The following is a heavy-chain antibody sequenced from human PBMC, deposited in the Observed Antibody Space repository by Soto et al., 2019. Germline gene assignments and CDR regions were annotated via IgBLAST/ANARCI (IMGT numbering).Heavy chain of an antibody. D-gene: IGHD3-10*01. Sequence: SETLSLTCTVSGGSISSYYWSWIRQPPGEGLEWIGYIYYSGSTNYNPSLKSRATISVDTSKNQFSLKLSSVTAADTAVYYCARERKYYYGSGSSYSGYYGMDVWGQGTTVTVSS. V-gene: IGHV4-59*01. CDR2: IYYSGST. CDR3: ARERKYYYGSGSSYSGYYGMDV. CDR1: GGSISSYY. J-gene: IGHJ6*02.